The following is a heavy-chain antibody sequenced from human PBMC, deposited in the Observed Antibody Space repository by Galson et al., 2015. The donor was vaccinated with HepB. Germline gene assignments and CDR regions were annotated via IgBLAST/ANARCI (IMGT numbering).Heavy chain of an antibody. V-gene: IGHV3-48*04. Sequence: SLRLSCAASDSTFSSYTMNWVRQTPGKGLQWLSYISTNGATIHYADSVKGRFTIARDNAKNTMWLQMNSLRAEDTAVYYCATTKFGSGAYWTFDIWGPGTLSPSLQ. CDR3: ATTKFGSGAYWTFDI. CDR2: ISTNGATI. D-gene: IGHD4/OR15-4a*01. CDR1: DSTFSSYT. J-gene: IGHJ3*02.